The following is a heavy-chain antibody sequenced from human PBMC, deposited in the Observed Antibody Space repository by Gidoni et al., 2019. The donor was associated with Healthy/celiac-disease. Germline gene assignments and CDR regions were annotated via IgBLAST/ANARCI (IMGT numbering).Heavy chain of an antibody. Sequence: QVQLQESGPGLVKPSETLSLTCTVSGASISSYYWSWIRQPAGKGLEWIGRIYTSGSTNYNPSLKSRVTMSVDTSKSQFALKLSSVTAADTAVYYCARGGPNYYGSGTFDYWGQGTLVTVSS. CDR3: ARGGPNYYGSGTFDY. D-gene: IGHD3-10*01. V-gene: IGHV4-4*07. CDR1: GASISSYY. J-gene: IGHJ4*02. CDR2: IYTSGST.